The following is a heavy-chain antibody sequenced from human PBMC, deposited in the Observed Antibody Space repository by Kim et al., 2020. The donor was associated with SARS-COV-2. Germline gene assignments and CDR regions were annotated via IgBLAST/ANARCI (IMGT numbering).Heavy chain of an antibody. J-gene: IGHJ5*01. V-gene: IGHV3-23*01. Sequence: GGSLRLSCAASGFTFSSYAMSWVRQAPGKGLEWVSAISGSGGSTYYADSVKGRFTISRDNSKNTLYLQMNSLRAEDTAVYYCAKDASARGGVLRLLEWFGSWGQGTLVTVSS. CDR1: GFTFSSYA. CDR2: ISGSGGST. D-gene: IGHD3-3*01. CDR3: AKDASARGGVLRLLEWFGS.